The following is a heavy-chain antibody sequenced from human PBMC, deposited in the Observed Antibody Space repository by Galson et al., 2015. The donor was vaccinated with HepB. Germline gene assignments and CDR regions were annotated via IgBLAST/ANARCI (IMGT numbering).Heavy chain of an antibody. D-gene: IGHD6-19*01. CDR2: IRNEAYGGTT. CDR1: GFTFGDYA. Sequence: SLRLSCAASGFTFGDYAMNWVRQAPGKGLEWVSFIRNEAYGGTTEYAASVKGRFTISRDDSKSIAYLQMNSLKTEDTAVYYCTRCIAVAGSQSGENYYFDYWGQGTLVTVSS. CDR3: TRCIAVAGSQSGENYYFDY. V-gene: IGHV3-49*04. J-gene: IGHJ4*02.